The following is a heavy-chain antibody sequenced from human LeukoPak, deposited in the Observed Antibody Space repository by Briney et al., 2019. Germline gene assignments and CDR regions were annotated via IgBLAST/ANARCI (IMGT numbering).Heavy chain of an antibody. CDR2: ISSSCRTI. V-gene: IGHV3-48*04. CDR3: AELGITMIGGV. CDR1: GFTFSSYA. Sequence: GGSLRLSCAASGFTFSSYAMRWVRQPPGKGVGGVSYISSSCRTIYCEDSVKDRFTLSRGNAKNSLFLQMNSWDADKTAVYYCAELGITMIGGVWGKGTTVTISS. D-gene: IGHD3-10*02. J-gene: IGHJ6*04.